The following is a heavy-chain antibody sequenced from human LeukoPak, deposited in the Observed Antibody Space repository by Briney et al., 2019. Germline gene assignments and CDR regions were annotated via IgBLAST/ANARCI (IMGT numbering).Heavy chain of an antibody. CDR2: IVSETVGGRT. J-gene: IGHJ4*02. CDR3: ATSITTPGAFDI. D-gene: IGHD1-1*01. CDR1: GFTFNRCW. V-gene: IGHV3-15*04. Sequence: MPGGSLRLSCVVSGFTFNRCWMNWVRQAPGKGLEWVARIVSETVGGRTDYAASVKGRFTISRDDSKSTLFLQMSSLKIEDTAVYYCATSITTPGAFDIWGQGVLVTVSS.